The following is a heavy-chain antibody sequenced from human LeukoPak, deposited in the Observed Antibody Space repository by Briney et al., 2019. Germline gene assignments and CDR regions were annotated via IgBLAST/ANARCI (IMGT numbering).Heavy chain of an antibody. CDR2: ISAYYGNT. CDR3: ASADDYAPTFDY. D-gene: IGHD4-17*01. CDR1: GYTFTNYG. J-gene: IGHJ4*02. Sequence: ASVKVSCKAYGYTFTNYGISWVRQAPGQGLEWMGWISAYYGNTKYAQKLQGRVTVTTDTSTSTAYMELRSLRSDDTAVYYCASADDYAPTFDYWGRGTLVTVSS. V-gene: IGHV1-18*01.